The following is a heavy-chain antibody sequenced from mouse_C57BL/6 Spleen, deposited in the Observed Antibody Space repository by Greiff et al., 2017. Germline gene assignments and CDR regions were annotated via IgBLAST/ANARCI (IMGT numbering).Heavy chain of an antibody. J-gene: IGHJ4*01. CDR3: ARRGYGSPYAMDY. V-gene: IGHV1-53*01. D-gene: IGHD1-1*01. Sequence: VQLQQPGTELVKPGASVKLSCKASGYTFTSYWMHWVKQRPGQGLEWIGNINPSNGGTNYNEKFKSKATRTVDKSSSTAYMQLSSLTSEDSAVYYCARRGYGSPYAMDYWGQGTSVTVSS. CDR1: GYTFTSYW. CDR2: INPSNGGT.